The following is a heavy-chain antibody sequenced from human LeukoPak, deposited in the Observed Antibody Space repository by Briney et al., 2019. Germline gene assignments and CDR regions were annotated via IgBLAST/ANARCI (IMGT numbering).Heavy chain of an antibody. V-gene: IGHV3-23*01. CDR3: AKGPLTEVAGTTWDY. J-gene: IGHJ4*02. D-gene: IGHD6-19*01. Sequence: GGSLRLSCAASGFTFSSYAMSWVRQAPGKGLEWVSAISGSGSSTYYADSVKGRFTISRDNSKNTLYLQMNSLRAEDTALYYCAKGPLTEVAGTTWDYWGQGTLVTVSS. CDR1: GFTFSSYA. CDR2: ISGSGSST.